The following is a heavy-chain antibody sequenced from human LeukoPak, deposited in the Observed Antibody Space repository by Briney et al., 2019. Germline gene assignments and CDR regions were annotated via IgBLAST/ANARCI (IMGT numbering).Heavy chain of an antibody. CDR2: IYYSGST. CDR1: GGSISSYY. Sequence: SETLSLTCTVSGGSISSYYWSWIRQPPGKGLEWIGYIYYSGSTNYNPSLKSRVTISVDTSKNQFSLKLSSVTAADTAVYYCARGGSMVRGVLWGQGTLVTVSS. J-gene: IGHJ4*02. CDR3: ARGGSMVRGVL. D-gene: IGHD3-10*01. V-gene: IGHV4-59*01.